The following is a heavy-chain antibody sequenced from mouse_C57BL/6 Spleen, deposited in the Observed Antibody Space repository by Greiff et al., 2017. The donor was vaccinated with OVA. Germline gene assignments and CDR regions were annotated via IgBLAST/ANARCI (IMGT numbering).Heavy chain of an antibody. CDR1: GYTFTSYW. J-gene: IGHJ4*01. CDR2: IHPNSGST. D-gene: IGHD2-3*01. Sequence: VKLQQPGAELVKPGASVKLSCKASGYTFTSYWMHWVKQRPGQGLEWIGMIHPNSGSTNYNEKFKSKATLTVDKSSSTAYMQLSSLTSEDSAVYYCARTGIYDGYYDAMDYWGQGTSVTVSS. CDR3: ARTGIYDGYYDAMDY. V-gene: IGHV1-64*01.